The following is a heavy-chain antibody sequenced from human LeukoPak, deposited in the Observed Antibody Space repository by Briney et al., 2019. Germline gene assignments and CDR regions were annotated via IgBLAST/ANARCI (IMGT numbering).Heavy chain of an antibody. CDR2: INPKSGDT. CDR1: GYTFSGYY. J-gene: IGHJ5*02. CDR3: ARGMTTVTVNWFDP. D-gene: IGHD4-17*01. Sequence: ASVKVSCKGSGYTFSGYYMHWVRQAPGQGLEWMGWINPKSGDTKYAQKFQGRVTMTRDTSISTAYMELSRLRSDDTAVYYCARGMTTVTVNWFDPWGQGTLVTVSS. V-gene: IGHV1-2*02.